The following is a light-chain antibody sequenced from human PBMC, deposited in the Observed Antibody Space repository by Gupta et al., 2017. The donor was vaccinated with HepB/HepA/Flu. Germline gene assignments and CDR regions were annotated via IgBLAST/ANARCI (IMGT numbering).Light chain of an antibody. V-gene: IGKV3-15*01. J-gene: IGKJ4*01. CDR2: GAS. Sequence: EIVMTQSPATLSVSPGERATLSCRASQSVSSNLAWYQPKPGQAPRLLIYGASTRATGIPARFSGSGCGTEFTLTISSLQSEDFAVYYCQQYNNWPPLTFGEGTKVEIK. CDR3: QQYNNWPPLT. CDR1: QSVSSN.